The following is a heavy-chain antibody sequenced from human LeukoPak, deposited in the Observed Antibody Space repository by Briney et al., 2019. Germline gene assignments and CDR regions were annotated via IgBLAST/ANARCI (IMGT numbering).Heavy chain of an antibody. CDR1: GYTFTGYY. V-gene: IGHV1-2*02. Sequence: ASVKVSCKASGYTFTGYYMHWVRQAPGQGLEWMGWIDPNSGDANYAQKFQGRVTMTRDTSITTAYMELSRLKSDDTAVYYCARGLPKVRGYSYKPLGGRPEYWGQGTLVTVSS. D-gene: IGHD5-18*01. J-gene: IGHJ4*02. CDR3: ARGLPKVRGYSYKPLGGRPEY. CDR2: IDPNSGDA.